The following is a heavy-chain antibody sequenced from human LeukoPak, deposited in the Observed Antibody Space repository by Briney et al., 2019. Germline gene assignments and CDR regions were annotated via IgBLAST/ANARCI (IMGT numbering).Heavy chain of an antibody. D-gene: IGHD6-13*01. CDR1: GFTFDDYA. CDR3: ARVAYSSSWYLAQSGYYMDV. V-gene: IGHV3-20*04. CDR2: INWDGSTT. Sequence: GGSLRLSCAASGFTFDDYAMNWVRQAPGKGLEWVSGINWDGSTTGYVDSVKGRFTISRDNAKNSLYLQMNSLRAEDTALYYCARVAYSSSWYLAQSGYYMDVWGKGTTVTVSS. J-gene: IGHJ6*03.